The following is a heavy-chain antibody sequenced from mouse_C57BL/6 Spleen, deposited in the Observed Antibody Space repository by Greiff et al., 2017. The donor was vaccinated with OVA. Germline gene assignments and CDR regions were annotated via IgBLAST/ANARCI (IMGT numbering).Heavy chain of an antibody. V-gene: IGHV5-4*03. J-gene: IGHJ3*01. CDR1: GFTFSSYA. CDR2: ISDGGSYT. Sequence: EVKVVESGGGLVKPGGSLKLSCAASGFTFSSYAMSWVRQTPEKRLEWVATISDGGSYTYYPDNVKGRFTISRDNAKNNLYLQMSHLKSEDTAMYYCARGELRTWFAYWGQGTLVTVSA. CDR3: ARGELRTWFAY. D-gene: IGHD1-1*01.